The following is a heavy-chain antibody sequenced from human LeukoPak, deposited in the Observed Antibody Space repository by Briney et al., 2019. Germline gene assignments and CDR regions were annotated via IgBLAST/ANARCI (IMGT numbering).Heavy chain of an antibody. V-gene: IGHV1-18*01. CDR3: GGGGGGWYFDL. CDR2: INPYDGNT. J-gene: IGHJ2*01. CDR1: GYTFTNYD. D-gene: IGHD3-16*01. Sequence: GASVTVSCKASGYTFTNYDISWVRQAPGQRLEWMGWINPYDGNTNYAQNLQGRVTMTTDTSTSTAYMELRSLRSDDTAVYYCGGGGGGWYFDLWGRGTLVAVSS.